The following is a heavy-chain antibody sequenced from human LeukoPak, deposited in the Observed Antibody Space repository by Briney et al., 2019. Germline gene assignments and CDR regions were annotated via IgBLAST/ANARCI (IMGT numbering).Heavy chain of an antibody. Sequence: SVKVSCKASGGTFSSYAISWVRQAPGQGLEWMGGIIPIFGTANYAQKFQGRVTITADESTSTAYMELSSLRFEDTAVYYCAREHPSGLRLNWFDPWGQGTLVTASS. CDR2: IIPIFGTA. CDR3: AREHPSGLRLNWFDP. J-gene: IGHJ5*02. V-gene: IGHV1-69*01. D-gene: IGHD4-17*01. CDR1: GGTFSSYA.